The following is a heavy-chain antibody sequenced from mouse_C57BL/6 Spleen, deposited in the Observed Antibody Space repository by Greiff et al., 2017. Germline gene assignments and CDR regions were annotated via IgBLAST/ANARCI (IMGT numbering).Heavy chain of an antibody. Sequence: VQLQQPGSELVKPGASVKLSCKASGYTFTSYWMHWVKQRPGQGLEWIGNINPSNGGTNYNEKFKSKATLTVDKSSSTAYMQLSSLTSEDSAVYYCARSVMEYGSSHYFDYWGQGTTLTVSS. J-gene: IGHJ2*01. D-gene: IGHD1-1*01. CDR3: ARSVMEYGSSHYFDY. CDR1: GYTFTSYW. V-gene: IGHV1-53*01. CDR2: INPSNGGT.